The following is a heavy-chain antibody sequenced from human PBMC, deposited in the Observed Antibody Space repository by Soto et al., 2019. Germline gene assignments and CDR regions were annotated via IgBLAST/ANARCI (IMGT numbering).Heavy chain of an antibody. CDR3: ARHGPFPATVTTGWFDP. CDR2: IYYSGST. V-gene: IGHV4-39*01. J-gene: IGHJ5*02. D-gene: IGHD4-17*01. CDR1: GGSISSSSYY. Sequence: SETLSLTCTVSGGSISSSSYYWGWIRQPPGKGLEWIGSIYYSGSTYYNPSLKSRVTISVDTSKNQFSLKLSSVTAADTAVYYCARHGPFPATVTTGWFDPWGQGTLVTVSS.